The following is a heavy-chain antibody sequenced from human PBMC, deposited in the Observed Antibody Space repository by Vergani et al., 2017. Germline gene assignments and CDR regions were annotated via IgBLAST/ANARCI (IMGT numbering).Heavy chain of an antibody. CDR3: VKVARIAVAGTYFDY. CDR2: ISGSGGST. J-gene: IGHJ4*02. V-gene: IGHV3-23*01. CDR1: GFIFSSYA. D-gene: IGHD6-19*01. Sequence: EVQLLESGGGLVQPGGSLRLSCAASGFIFSSYAMSWVRQAPGKGLEWVSGISGSGGSTYYADYVKGRFTISRDNSKNTLYLQMNSLRAEDTAVYYCVKVARIAVAGTYFDYWGQGTLVTVSS.